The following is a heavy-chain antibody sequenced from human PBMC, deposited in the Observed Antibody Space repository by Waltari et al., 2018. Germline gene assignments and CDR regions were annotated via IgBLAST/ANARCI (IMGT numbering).Heavy chain of an antibody. CDR2: ISYDGSKK. CDR1: GFTFSSYA. V-gene: IGHV3-30*01. D-gene: IGHD5-18*01. CDR3: AREGWIQVFDY. J-gene: IGHJ4*02. Sequence: QVQLVESGGGVVQPGRSLRLSCAASGFTFSSYAMHWVRQAPGKGLDCVAVISYDGSKKYYADSVKGRFTISRDNSKNTLYLQMNSLRAEDTAVYYCAREGWIQVFDYWGQGTLVTVSS.